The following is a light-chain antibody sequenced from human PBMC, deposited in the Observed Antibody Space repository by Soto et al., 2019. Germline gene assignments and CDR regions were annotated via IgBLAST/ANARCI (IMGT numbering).Light chain of an antibody. V-gene: IGKV3-20*01. CDR1: QSVSSDY. Sequence: EIVLTQSPDTLSLSPGERATLSCRASQSVSSDYLVWYQQKPGLPPRLLIYGASRRATGIPDRFSGSGSGTDFILTISRLEPEDFAVYYCQHYDNIPPSVTFGPGTKWISN. J-gene: IGKJ3*01. CDR3: QHYDNIPPSVT. CDR2: GAS.